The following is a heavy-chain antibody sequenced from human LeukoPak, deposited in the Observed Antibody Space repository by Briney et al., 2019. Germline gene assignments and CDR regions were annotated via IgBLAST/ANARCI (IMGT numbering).Heavy chain of an antibody. CDR3: ARGGYYYDSSGYDY. D-gene: IGHD3-22*01. CDR2: INHSGST. V-gene: IGHV4-34*01. Sequence: SETLSLTCAVYGGSFSGYYWSWIRQPPGKGLEWIGEINHSGSTNYNPSLKSRVTISVDTSKNQFSLKLSSVTAADTAVYYCARGGYYYDSSGYDYWGQGTLVTVSS. CDR1: GGSFSGYY. J-gene: IGHJ4*02.